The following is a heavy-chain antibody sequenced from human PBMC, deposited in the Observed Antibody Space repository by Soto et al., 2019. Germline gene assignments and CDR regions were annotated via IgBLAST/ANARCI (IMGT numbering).Heavy chain of an antibody. D-gene: IGHD2-15*01. J-gene: IGHJ4*02. CDR1: GLTFTNAW. CDR2: IKSKPSGGTS. Sequence: EVQLVESGGGLVKPGGSLRLSCAASGLTFTNAWMSWVRQAPGKGLEWVGLIKSKPSGGTSDYAAPVKGRFTISRDDSRNTLYLQMNSLKTEDTAVYYCAKDIPYRGGSCYAYWGQGALVTVSS. V-gene: IGHV3-15*01. CDR3: AKDIPYRGGSCYAY.